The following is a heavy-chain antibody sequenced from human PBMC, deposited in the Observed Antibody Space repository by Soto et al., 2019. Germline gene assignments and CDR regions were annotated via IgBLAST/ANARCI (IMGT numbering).Heavy chain of an antibody. CDR2: IKTDSGDT. Sequence: QVQLVQSGAEVKRPGASVRVSCKASRYTFTSYDIYWVRQAPGQGLEWMGWIKTDSGDTNYAQNLQGRLTMTRDTSINTAYMELKNLISDDTAAYYCARRSSTWLNAIKFDPWGQGNLVTVSS. V-gene: IGHV1-2*02. D-gene: IGHD2-2*01. CDR1: RYTFTSYD. J-gene: IGHJ5*02. CDR3: ARRSSTWLNAIKFDP.